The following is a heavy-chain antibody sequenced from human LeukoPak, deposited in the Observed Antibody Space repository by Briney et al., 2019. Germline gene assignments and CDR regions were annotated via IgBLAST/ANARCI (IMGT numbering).Heavy chain of an antibody. CDR3: VSFYETY. Sequence: GGSLRLSCAASGNYWMHWVRQAPGKGLVWVSHINSDVSWTSYADSVKGRFTISKDNAKNTVYLQMNSLRAEDTAVYYCVSFYETYWGRGTLVTVSS. J-gene: IGHJ4*02. D-gene: IGHD2/OR15-2a*01. CDR1: GNYW. V-gene: IGHV3-74*01. CDR2: INSDVSWT.